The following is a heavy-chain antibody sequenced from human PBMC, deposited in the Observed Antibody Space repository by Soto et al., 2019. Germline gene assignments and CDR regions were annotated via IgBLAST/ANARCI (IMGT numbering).Heavy chain of an antibody. V-gene: IGHV3-30*18. J-gene: IGHJ4*02. CDR2: VSYNGRKE. CDR1: GFTFSNYG. CDR3: AKDSLRGEVPAALNFDY. D-gene: IGHD2-2*01. Sequence: GASLRLSCVASGFTFSNYGMHWVRQAPGKGLEWVALVSYNGRKEYYADSVKGRFSISRDNSKNTLYVRMNTLRDEDTAVYYCAKDSLRGEVPAALNFDYWGRGTLVTVSS.